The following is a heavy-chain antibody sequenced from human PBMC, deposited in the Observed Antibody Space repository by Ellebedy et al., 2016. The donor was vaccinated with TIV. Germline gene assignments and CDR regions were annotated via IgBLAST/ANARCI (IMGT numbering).Heavy chain of an antibody. V-gene: IGHV4-34*01. CDR1: GGSISSYY. CDR3: ARGGPPYYYYYYMDV. J-gene: IGHJ6*03. Sequence: SETLSLTXTVSGGSISSYYWSWIRQPPGKGLEWIGEINHSGSTNYNPSLKSRVTISVDTSKNQFSLKLSSVTAADTAVYYCARGGPPYYYYYYMDVWGKGTTVTVSS. CDR2: INHSGST.